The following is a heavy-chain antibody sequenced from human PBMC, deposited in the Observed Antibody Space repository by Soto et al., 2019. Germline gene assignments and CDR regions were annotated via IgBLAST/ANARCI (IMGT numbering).Heavy chain of an antibody. CDR2: ISYDGCKK. CDR3: SVFFWKDFDIKYDYYHMSV. Sequence: PGGSVRLSWAASEFTFSNYGIHWVRQSPGKGLEWVAVISYDGCKKEFGDSVKGRFTISRDNSKNSVYLQMNSLRAEDTAGYYCSVFFWKDFDIKYDYYHMSVWGQGTTVTVSS. D-gene: IGHD3-9*01. CDR1: EFTFSNYG. J-gene: IGHJ6*02. V-gene: IGHV3-30*03.